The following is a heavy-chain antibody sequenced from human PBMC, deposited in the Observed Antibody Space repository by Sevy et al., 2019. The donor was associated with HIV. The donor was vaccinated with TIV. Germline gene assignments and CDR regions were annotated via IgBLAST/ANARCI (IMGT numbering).Heavy chain of an antibody. CDR1: GFTFSNAW. V-gene: IGHV3-15*01. CDR2: IKSKTDCGTT. CDR3: TAIVVVPAEL. J-gene: IGHJ4*02. D-gene: IGHD2-2*01. Sequence: GGSLRLSCVASGFTFSNAWMSWVRQAPGKGLEWVGRIKSKTDCGTTDYAAPVKGRLTISRDDSKNTLYLQMNSLKTEDTAVYYCTAIVVVPAELWGQGTLVTVSS.